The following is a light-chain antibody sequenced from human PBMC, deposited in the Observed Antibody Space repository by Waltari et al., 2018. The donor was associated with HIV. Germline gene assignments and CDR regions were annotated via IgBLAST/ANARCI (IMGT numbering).Light chain of an antibody. CDR1: TSDVGGYNY. CDR3: SSYTTSSTMI. V-gene: IGLV2-14*03. CDR2: DVS. J-gene: IGLJ2*01. Sequence: QSALTQPASVSGSPGQSITISCAGTTSDVGGYNYVSWYQQHPGKAPKLMIYDVSNPPSGVSPRFSGSKSDNTASLTISGLQAEDEADYFCSSYTTSSTMIFGGGTKLTVL.